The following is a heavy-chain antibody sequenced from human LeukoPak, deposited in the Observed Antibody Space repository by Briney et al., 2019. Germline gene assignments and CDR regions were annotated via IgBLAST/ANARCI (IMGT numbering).Heavy chain of an antibody. CDR2: INWNGGST. V-gene: IGHV3-20*04. J-gene: IGHJ4*02. Sequence: PGGSLRLSCAASGFTFSSYGMSWVRQAPGKGLEWVSGINWNGGSTGYADSVKGRFTISRDNAKNSLYLQMNSLRAEDTALYYCARESFGGGLQLFDYWGQGTLVTVSS. CDR1: GFTFSSYG. CDR3: ARESFGGGLQLFDY. D-gene: IGHD3-16*01.